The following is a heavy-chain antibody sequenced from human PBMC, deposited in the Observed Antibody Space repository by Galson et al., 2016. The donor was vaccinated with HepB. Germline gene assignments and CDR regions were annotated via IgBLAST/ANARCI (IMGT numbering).Heavy chain of an antibody. D-gene: IGHD6-13*01. Sequence: SLRLSCAASGFTFSSYAMYWVRQAPGKGLEWVAVISYDGSNKYYADSVKGRFTISRDNSKNTSYLQMNSLGAEDTAVYYCARGRGSSSGYAFDIWGQGTMVTVSS. V-gene: IGHV3-30-3*01. CDR1: GFTFSSYA. CDR3: ARGRGSSSGYAFDI. J-gene: IGHJ3*02. CDR2: ISYDGSNK.